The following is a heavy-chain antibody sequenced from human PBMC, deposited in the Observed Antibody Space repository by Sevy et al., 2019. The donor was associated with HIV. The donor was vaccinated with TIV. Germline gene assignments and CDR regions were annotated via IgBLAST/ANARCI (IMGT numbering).Heavy chain of an antibody. CDR2: TSSSSTYI. V-gene: IGHV3-21*01. Sequence: GGSLRLSCAGSGFTFSTYNMNWVRQAPGKGLEWVSSTSSSSTYIYYADFLKGRFTISRDNAKNSLYLQMNSLTAEDTAVYYCARDRLGGKFFDYWGQGTPVTVSS. CDR3: ARDRLGGKFFDY. J-gene: IGHJ4*02. CDR1: GFTFSTYN. D-gene: IGHD3-16*01.